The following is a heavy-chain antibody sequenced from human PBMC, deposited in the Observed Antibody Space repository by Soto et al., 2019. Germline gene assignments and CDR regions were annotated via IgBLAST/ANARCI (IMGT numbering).Heavy chain of an antibody. V-gene: IGHV1-69*01. J-gene: IGHJ6*02. CDR1: GGTFSSYA. CDR2: IIPIFGTA. D-gene: IGHD2-15*01. Sequence: QVQLVQSGAEVKKPGSSVKVSCKASGGTFSSYAISWVRQAPGQGLEWMGGIIPIFGTANYAQKFQGRVTITADESTSTAYMELSSLRSEDTAVYYCARDHCSGGRCYPYYYYGMDVWGQGTTVTVSS. CDR3: ARDHCSGGRCYPYYYYGMDV.